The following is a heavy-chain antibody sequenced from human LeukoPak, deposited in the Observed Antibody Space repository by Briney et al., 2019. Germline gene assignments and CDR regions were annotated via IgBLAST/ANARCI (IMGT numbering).Heavy chain of an antibody. V-gene: IGHV4-59*01. CDR3: ARDPGYYENKYFDY. D-gene: IGHD3-22*01. J-gene: IGHJ4*02. Sequence: SETLSLTCTVSGGSISSYYWSWIRQPPGKGLEWIGYIYYSGSTNYNPSLKSRVTISVDTSKNQFSLKLSSVTAADTAVYYCARDPGYYENKYFDYWGQGTLVTVSS. CDR2: IYYSGST. CDR1: GGSISSYY.